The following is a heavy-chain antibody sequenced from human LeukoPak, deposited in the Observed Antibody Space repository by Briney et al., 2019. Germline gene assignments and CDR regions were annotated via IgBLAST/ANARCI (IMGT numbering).Heavy chain of an antibody. J-gene: IGHJ4*02. CDR3: AKDRSYYYDSSGYFDY. Sequence: GGSLRLSCAASGFTFSSYAMSWVRQAPGKGLEWVSAISGSGGSTYYADSVKGRFTISRDNSKNTLYLQMNSLRAEDTAVYYCAKDRSYYYDSSGYFDYWGQGTLVTVSS. V-gene: IGHV3-23*01. CDR1: GFTFSSYA. CDR2: ISGSGGST. D-gene: IGHD3-22*01.